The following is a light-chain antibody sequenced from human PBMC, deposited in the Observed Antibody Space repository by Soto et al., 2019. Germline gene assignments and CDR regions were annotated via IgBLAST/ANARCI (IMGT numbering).Light chain of an antibody. V-gene: IGKV3-20*01. CDR2: GAS. CDR3: QHYGSSPQT. Sequence: EIVLTQSPGTLSLSPGERATLSCRASQSVWNNYLAWYQQKPGQAPRLLIYGASSRATGIPDKFSGSGSGTDFTLTISRLEPEEFAVYYCQHYGSSPQTFGQGTKVEIK. J-gene: IGKJ1*01. CDR1: QSVWNNY.